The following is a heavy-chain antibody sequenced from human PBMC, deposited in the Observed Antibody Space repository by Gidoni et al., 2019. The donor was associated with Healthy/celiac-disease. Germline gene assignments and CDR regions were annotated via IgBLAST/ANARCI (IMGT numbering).Heavy chain of an antibody. V-gene: IGHV3-30*18. CDR3: AKVGTSDDYGDYRVRTFAQNFDY. Sequence: QVQLVESGGGVVQPGRSLRLSCAASGFPFSSSGMHWVRQAPGKGLEWVAVISYDGSNKYYADSVKGRFTISRDNSKNTLYLQMNSLRAEDTAVYYCAKVGTSDDYGDYRVRTFAQNFDYWGQGTLVTVSS. CDR2: ISYDGSNK. CDR1: GFPFSSSG. J-gene: IGHJ4*02. D-gene: IGHD4-17*01.